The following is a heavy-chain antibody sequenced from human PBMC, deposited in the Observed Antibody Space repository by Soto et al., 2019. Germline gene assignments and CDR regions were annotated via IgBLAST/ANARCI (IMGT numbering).Heavy chain of an antibody. V-gene: IGHV3-74*01. J-gene: IGHJ5*02. Sequence: EVQLVESGGGLVQPGGSLRLSCAASGFTFSSYWMHWVRQAPGKGLVWVSRINSDGSSTSYADSVKGRFTISRDNAKNTLYLPMNSLRAEDTAVYYCARDLSYYDSSGYYPWFDPWGQGTLVTVSS. D-gene: IGHD3-22*01. CDR2: INSDGSST. CDR3: ARDLSYYDSSGYYPWFDP. CDR1: GFTFSSYW.